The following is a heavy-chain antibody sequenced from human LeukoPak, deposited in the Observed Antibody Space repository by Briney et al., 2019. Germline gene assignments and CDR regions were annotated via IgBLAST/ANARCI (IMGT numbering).Heavy chain of an antibody. V-gene: IGHV1-69*04. CDR3: AVGGYSYGYVDY. D-gene: IGHD5-18*01. J-gene: IGHJ4*02. Sequence: SVKVSCKASRGTFSSYAISWVRHAPGQGLEWMGRIIPIFGIANYAQKFQGRVTITADKSTSTAYMELSSLRSEDTAVYYCAVGGYSYGYVDYWGQGTLVTVSS. CDR2: IIPIFGIA. CDR1: RGTFSSYA.